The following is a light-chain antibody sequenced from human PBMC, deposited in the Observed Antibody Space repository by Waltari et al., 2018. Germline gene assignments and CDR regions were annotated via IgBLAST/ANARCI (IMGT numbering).Light chain of an antibody. Sequence: SSGLTQDPAVSVALGQTVRITCQGDSLRSYYASWYQQKPGQAPVLVIYGKNNRPSGIPDLFSGSSSGNTASLTSTGAQAEDEADYYCNSRDSSGNHVVFGGGTKLTVL. CDR1: SLRSYY. V-gene: IGLV3-19*01. CDR3: NSRDSSGNHVV. CDR2: GKN. J-gene: IGLJ2*01.